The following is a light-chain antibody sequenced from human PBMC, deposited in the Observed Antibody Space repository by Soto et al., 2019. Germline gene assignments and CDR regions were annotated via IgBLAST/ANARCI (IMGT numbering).Light chain of an antibody. CDR3: QQSYTTLYS. Sequence: GDRVTFTCRASQPIRTYLHWYQQKPGEGPRLLIYSASSLQSGVPSRFSGSGTGTEFTLTISGLQSEDVGTYYCQQSYTTLYSFGQGTKLEIK. CDR2: SAS. CDR1: QPIRTY. J-gene: IGKJ2*01. V-gene: IGKV1-39*01.